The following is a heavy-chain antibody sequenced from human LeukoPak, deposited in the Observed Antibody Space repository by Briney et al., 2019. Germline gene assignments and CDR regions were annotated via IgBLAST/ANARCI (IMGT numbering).Heavy chain of an antibody. CDR2: IYHSGST. Sequence: TSETLSLTCTVSGGSMINSYWSWIRQPPGKGLEWIGYIYHSGSTTYNPSLKSRVTISVDTSKNHFSLSLSSVTAADTAVYYCAREWVSGELDPWGQGTLVTVSS. V-gene: IGHV4-59*01. CDR1: GGSMINSY. J-gene: IGHJ5*02. CDR3: AREWVSGELDP. D-gene: IGHD4-17*01.